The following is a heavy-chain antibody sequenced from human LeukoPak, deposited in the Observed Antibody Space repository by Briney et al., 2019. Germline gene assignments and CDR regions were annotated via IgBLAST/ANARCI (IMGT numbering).Heavy chain of an antibody. D-gene: IGHD1-26*01. CDR2: MNPNSGNT. CDR3: SRLLTDGDY. J-gene: IGHJ4*02. Sequence: ASVTVSCTASGYTFTSYDINWVRQAPGQGLEWMGWMNPNSGNTGYAQKFQGRVTMTRNNSISTAYMELSRLRSEDTAVYYCSRLLTDGDYWGQRTLVTVSS. CDR1: GYTFTSYD. V-gene: IGHV1-8*01.